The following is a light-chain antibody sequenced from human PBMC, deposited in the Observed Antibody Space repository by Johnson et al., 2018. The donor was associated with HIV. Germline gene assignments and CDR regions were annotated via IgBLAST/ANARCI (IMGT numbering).Light chain of an antibody. CDR3: GTWDSSLSAEV. V-gene: IGLV1-51*02. J-gene: IGLJ1*01. CDR1: SSNIGYNY. Sequence: QSVLTQPPSVSAAPGQKVTISCSGSSSNIGYNYVSWYQQLPGTAPKLLIYENNKRPSGIPDRFSGSKSGTSATLGITGLQTGDEADYYCGTWDSSLSAEVFGTGTKVTVL. CDR2: ENN.